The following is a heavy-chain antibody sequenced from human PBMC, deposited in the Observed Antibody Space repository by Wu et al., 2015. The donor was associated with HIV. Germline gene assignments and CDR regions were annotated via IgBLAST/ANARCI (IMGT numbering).Heavy chain of an antibody. J-gene: IGHJ3*02. CDR2: INPNSGGT. CDR3: ARVISAWPSGAFDI. D-gene: IGHD6-19*01. V-gene: IGHV1-2*02. Sequence: QVQLVQSEAEVKKPGASVKVSCKASGYTFTGHYLHWVRQAPGQGLEWMGSINPNSGGTNYAQKFQGRVTLSRDTYIRTAYMQLSRLIFDDTAVYYCARVISAWPSGAFDIWGQGTLVTSLQ. CDR1: GYTFTGHY.